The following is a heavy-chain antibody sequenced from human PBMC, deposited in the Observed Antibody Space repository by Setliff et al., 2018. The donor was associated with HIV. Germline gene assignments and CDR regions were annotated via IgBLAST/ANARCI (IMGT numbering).Heavy chain of an antibody. CDR2: INPSGTT. V-gene: IGHV4-34*01. J-gene: IGHJ4*02. CDR1: GGSLRNYY. D-gene: IGHD3-10*01. CDR3: ARIWFGELLYTYYFDY. Sequence: SETLSLTCAVYGGSLRNYYWSWIRQPPGKGLEWIAEINPSGTTNYNPSLKSRVTISVDTSKNQFSLKLSSVTAADTAVYYCARIWFGELLYTYYFDYWGQGTLVTVSS.